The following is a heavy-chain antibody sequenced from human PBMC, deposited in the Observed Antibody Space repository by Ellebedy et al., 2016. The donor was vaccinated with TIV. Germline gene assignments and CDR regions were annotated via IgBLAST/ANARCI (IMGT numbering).Heavy chain of an antibody. CDR1: GGSFSGYY. CDR2: INHSGST. J-gene: IGHJ4*02. Sequence: SETLSLXXAVYGGSFSGYYWSWIRQPPGKGLEWIGEINHSGSTNYNPSLKSRVTISVDKSKNQFSLKLSSVTAADTAVYYCARDDSSGWYYWGQGTLVTVSS. D-gene: IGHD6-19*01. V-gene: IGHV4-34*01. CDR3: ARDDSSGWYY.